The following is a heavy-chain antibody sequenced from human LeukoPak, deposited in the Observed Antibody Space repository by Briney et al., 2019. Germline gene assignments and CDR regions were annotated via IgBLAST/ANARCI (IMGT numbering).Heavy chain of an antibody. Sequence: PGGSLRLSCAASGFTFNNYGLHWVRQTPGTGLEWVAAISYDGLSKNFADSVEGRFTISRDNSINTLYLHMNIVQTEDTAVYYCAKDVGPYSSGWSPLFFDSWGQGTQVAVAT. V-gene: IGHV3-30*18. D-gene: IGHD6-19*01. CDR3: AKDVGPYSSGWSPLFFDS. CDR2: ISYDGLSK. CDR1: GFTFNNYG. J-gene: IGHJ4*02.